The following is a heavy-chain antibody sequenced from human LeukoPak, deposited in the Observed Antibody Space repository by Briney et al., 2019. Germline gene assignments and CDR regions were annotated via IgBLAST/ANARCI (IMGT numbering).Heavy chain of an antibody. D-gene: IGHD3-16*01. J-gene: IGHJ4*02. Sequence: GGSLRLSCSVSGFTVSNNYMIWVHQAPGKGLEWVSLIYSSGATYYGDSVKGRFTISRDNSKNTLFLQMNSLRVEDTAVYYCARGVGYVRPFDSWGQGTLVSVSS. CDR1: GFTVSNNY. V-gene: IGHV3-53*01. CDR2: IYSSGAT. CDR3: ARGVGYVRPFDS.